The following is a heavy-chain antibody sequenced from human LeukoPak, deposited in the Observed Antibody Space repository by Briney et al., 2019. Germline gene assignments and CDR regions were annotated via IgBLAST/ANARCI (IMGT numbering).Heavy chain of an antibody. J-gene: IGHJ4*02. CDR3: ARVVYFYLYYFDY. V-gene: IGHV3-7*01. Sequence: PGGSLRLSCAASGFTFSSYWMSWVRQAPGKGLEWVANIKQDGSEKYYVDSVKGRFTFSRDNAKNSLYLQMNSLRAEDTAVYYCARVVYFYLYYFDYWGQGTLVTVSS. D-gene: IGHD2/OR15-2a*01. CDR2: IKQDGSEK. CDR1: GFTFSSYW.